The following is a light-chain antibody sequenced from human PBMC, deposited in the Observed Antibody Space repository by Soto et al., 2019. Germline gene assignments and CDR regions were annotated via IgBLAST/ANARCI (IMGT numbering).Light chain of an antibody. CDR3: SSYAGNNNGV. J-gene: IGLJ2*01. CDR2: EVS. V-gene: IGLV2-8*01. CDR1: SSDVGGYNY. Sequence: QSVLTQPPSASGSPGQSVTISCTGTSSDVGGYNYVSWYQQHPGKAPKFMIYEVSKRPSGVPDRFSGSKSGNTASLTVSGLQAEDEADYYCSSYAGNNNGVFGGGTQLTVL.